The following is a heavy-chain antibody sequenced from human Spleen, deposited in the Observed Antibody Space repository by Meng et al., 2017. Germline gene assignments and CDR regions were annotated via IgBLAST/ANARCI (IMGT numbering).Heavy chain of an antibody. Sequence: ASVKVSCKASGYTFTGYAMNWVRQAPGQGLEWMGWINTNTGNPTYAQGFTGRFVFSLDTSVSTAYLQISSLKAEDTAVYYCARQAQQYYYFGMDVWGQGTTVTVSS. CDR1: GYTFTGYA. CDR2: INTNTGNP. V-gene: IGHV7-4-1*02. D-gene: IGHD6-13*01. J-gene: IGHJ6*02. CDR3: ARQAQQYYYFGMDV.